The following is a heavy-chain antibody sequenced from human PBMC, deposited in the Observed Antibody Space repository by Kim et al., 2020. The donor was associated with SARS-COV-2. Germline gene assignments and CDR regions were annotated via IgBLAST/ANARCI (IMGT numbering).Heavy chain of an antibody. D-gene: IGHD6-6*01. CDR2: INHSGST. Sequence: SETLSLTCAVYGGSFSGYYWSWIRQPPGKGLEWIGEINHSGSTNYNPSLKSRVTISVDTSKNQFSLKLSSVTAADTAVYYCARRRSSSSSVTDDWGQGTLVTVSS. CDR3: ARRRSSSSSVTDD. CDR1: GGSFSGYY. J-gene: IGHJ4*02. V-gene: IGHV4-34*01.